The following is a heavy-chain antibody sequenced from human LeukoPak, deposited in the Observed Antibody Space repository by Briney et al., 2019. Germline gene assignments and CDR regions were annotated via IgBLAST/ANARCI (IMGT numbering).Heavy chain of an antibody. Sequence: ASVKVSCKASGYTFTSYHINWVRQATGQGLEWMGWMSPNSGDTGFAQKFQGRVTMTRNTSITTAYMELSSQRSDDTAIYYCARGVAAGYDYWGQGTLVTVSS. V-gene: IGHV1-8*01. J-gene: IGHJ4*02. CDR3: ARGVAAGYDY. CDR2: MSPNSGDT. CDR1: GYTFTSYH. D-gene: IGHD6-13*01.